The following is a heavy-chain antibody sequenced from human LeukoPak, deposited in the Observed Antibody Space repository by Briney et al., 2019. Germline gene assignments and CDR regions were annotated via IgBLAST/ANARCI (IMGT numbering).Heavy chain of an antibody. Sequence: GGSLRLSCAASGFTFSSYAMSWVRQAPGKGLEWVAGIMWRSGSTGYGDSVKGRFTISRDNAKKSLYLQMNGLRVEDTAFYYCIKDLTPGGADVWGQGTTVTVSS. CDR3: IKDLTPGGADV. D-gene: IGHD3-10*01. CDR1: GFTFSSYA. CDR2: IMWRSGST. V-gene: IGHV3-9*01. J-gene: IGHJ6*02.